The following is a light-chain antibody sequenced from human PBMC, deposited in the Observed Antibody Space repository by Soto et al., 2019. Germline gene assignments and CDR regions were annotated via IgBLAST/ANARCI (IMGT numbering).Light chain of an antibody. CDR1: SSDIGTYNY. CDR2: EVT. Sequence: QSALTQPPSASGSPGQSVSISCTGTSSDIGTYNYVTWFQQHPGKAPKLMIFEVTKRPSGVPDRFSGSKSGNTASLTVSGLQPEDEADYYCSSFAGNVMVFGGGTKLTVL. J-gene: IGLJ2*01. CDR3: SSFAGNVMV. V-gene: IGLV2-8*01.